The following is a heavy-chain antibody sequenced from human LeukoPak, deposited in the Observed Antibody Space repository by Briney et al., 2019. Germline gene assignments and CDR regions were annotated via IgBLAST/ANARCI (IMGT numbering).Heavy chain of an antibody. D-gene: IGHD6-19*01. CDR3: ARGTGWYDY. CDR1: GGSFSGYD. J-gene: IGHJ4*02. Sequence: PSETLSLTCAVYGGSFSGYDWSWIRQPPGKGLEWIGEINHSGSTNYNPSLKSRVTISVDTSKNQFSLKLSSVTAADTAVYYCARGTGWYDYWGQGTLVTVSS. V-gene: IGHV4-34*01. CDR2: INHSGST.